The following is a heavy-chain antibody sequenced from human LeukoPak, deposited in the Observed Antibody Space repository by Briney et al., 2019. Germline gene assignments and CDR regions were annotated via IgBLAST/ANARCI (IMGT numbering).Heavy chain of an antibody. J-gene: IGHJ4*02. Sequence: GGSLRLSCAASGFTFSSYWMHWVRHTPGKGLEWVSSISDSGGSKYHADSVKGRFTISRDNSKNRLYLQMNSLRADDTAVYYCAKEMYSGSYSYFDYWGQGTLVTVSS. CDR2: ISDSGGSK. CDR1: GFTFSSYW. D-gene: IGHD1-26*01. CDR3: AKEMYSGSYSYFDY. V-gene: IGHV3-23*01.